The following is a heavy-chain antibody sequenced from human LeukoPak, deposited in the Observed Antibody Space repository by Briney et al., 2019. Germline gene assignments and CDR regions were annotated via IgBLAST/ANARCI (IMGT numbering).Heavy chain of an antibody. J-gene: IGHJ5*02. Sequence: SETLSLTCTVSGGSVTSGGFYWRWLRQPPGKGPECIATVYYTGSTYYNPSLKSRVTISIDTSKNQFSLRLTSVTATDTAVYYCARHSGSGSLSRPFDPWGQGTLVTVSS. CDR3: ARHSGSGSLSRPFDP. V-gene: IGHV4-39*01. CDR1: GGSVTSGGFY. D-gene: IGHD3-10*01. CDR2: VYYTGST.